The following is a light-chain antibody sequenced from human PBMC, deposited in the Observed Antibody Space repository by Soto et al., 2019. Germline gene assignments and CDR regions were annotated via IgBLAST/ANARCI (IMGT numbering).Light chain of an antibody. CDR1: QSVSTW. Sequence: DIQMTQSPSTLSASVGDRVTITCRASQSVSTWLAWYQQKPGKAPQVLIYKASTLKSGVPSRFSGSGSGTEFTLTISSLQPDDFATYYCQHYNSYSEAFGQGTKVDI. J-gene: IGKJ1*01. V-gene: IGKV1-5*03. CDR3: QHYNSYSEA. CDR2: KAS.